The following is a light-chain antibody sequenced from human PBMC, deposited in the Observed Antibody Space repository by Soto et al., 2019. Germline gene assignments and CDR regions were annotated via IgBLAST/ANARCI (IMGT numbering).Light chain of an antibody. Sequence: EIVLTQSPGTLSLSPGERATLSCRASQSVSSSYLAWYQQKPGQARRLLIYGASSRDTGIPDRFSGRGSGTDFTLTISRLEPEDFAVYYCQQYGSPPWTFGQGTKVDIK. V-gene: IGKV3-20*01. CDR3: QQYGSPPWT. J-gene: IGKJ1*01. CDR1: QSVSSSY. CDR2: GAS.